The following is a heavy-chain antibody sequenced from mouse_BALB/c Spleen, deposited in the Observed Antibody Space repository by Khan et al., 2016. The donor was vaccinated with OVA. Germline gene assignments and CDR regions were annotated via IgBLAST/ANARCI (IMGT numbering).Heavy chain of an antibody. D-gene: IGHD2-3*01. CDR1: GFNIKDYY. Sequence: VQLQQPGAELVRPVALVKLSCKASGFNIKDYYIHWVKQRPEKGLEWIGWIDPENGNTIYDPKFQGKVSITADTSSNTAHLQLSSLTSEDTAVYYCARDGYSPWFAYWGQGTLVTVSA. CDR3: ARDGYSPWFAY. CDR2: IDPENGNT. V-gene: IGHV14-1*02. J-gene: IGHJ3*01.